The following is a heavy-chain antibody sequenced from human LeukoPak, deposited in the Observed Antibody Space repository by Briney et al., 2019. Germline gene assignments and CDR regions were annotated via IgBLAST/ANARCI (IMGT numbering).Heavy chain of an antibody. D-gene: IGHD2-15*01. CDR3: ARDLVVVVAAKKGGVIAFDI. V-gene: IGHV3-7*01. CDR2: IKQDGSEK. J-gene: IGHJ3*02. CDR1: GFTFSSYW. Sequence: GGSLRLSCAASGFTFSSYWMSWVRQAPGKGLEWVANIKQDGSEKYYVDSVKGRFTISRDNAKNSLYLQMNSLRAEDTAVYYCARDLVVVVAAKKGGVIAFDIWGQGTMVTVSS.